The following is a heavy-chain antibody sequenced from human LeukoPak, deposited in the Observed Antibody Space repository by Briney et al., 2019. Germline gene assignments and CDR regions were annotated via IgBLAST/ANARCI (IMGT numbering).Heavy chain of an antibody. CDR1: GYTFTDYY. CDR2: INPNGGGT. D-gene: IGHD6-6*01. J-gene: IGHJ6*03. Sequence: GASVKVSCKASGYTFTDYYIHWVRQAPGQGLEWMGWINPNGGGTNYAQKFQGRVTMTRDTSINTAYMELSRLRSDDTAVYYCARDRAEAARLGYYYYYMDVWGKGTTVTVSS. CDR3: ARDRAEAARLGYYYYYMDV. V-gene: IGHV1-2*02.